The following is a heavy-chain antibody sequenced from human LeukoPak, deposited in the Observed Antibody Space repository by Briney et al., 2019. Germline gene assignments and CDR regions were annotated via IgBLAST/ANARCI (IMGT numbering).Heavy chain of an antibody. CDR3: AKVWIGRGYYGSGSRLYYFDY. J-gene: IGHJ4*02. V-gene: IGHV3-23*01. CDR1: GFTFSSYA. D-gene: IGHD3-10*01. Sequence: PGGSLRLSCAASGFTFSSYAMSWVRQAPGKGLEWVSAISGSGGSTYYADSVKGRFTISRDNSKNTLYLQMNSLRAEDTAVYYCAKVWIGRGYYGSGSRLYYFDYWGQGTLVTVSS. CDR2: ISGSGGST.